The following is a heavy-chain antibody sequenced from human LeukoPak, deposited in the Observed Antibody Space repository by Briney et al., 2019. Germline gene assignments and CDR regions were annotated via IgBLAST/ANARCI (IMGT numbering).Heavy chain of an antibody. Sequence: GGSLRLSCVASGFIFNKHAMSWVRQAPGRGLEWVSGLSGSGSSTDYADSVKGRFTVSRDNSKNTLFLQMNSLRAENTAIYYCAKERDYGPADYWGQGTLVTVSS. J-gene: IGHJ4*02. CDR1: GFIFNKHA. D-gene: IGHD4/OR15-4a*01. CDR2: LSGSGSST. CDR3: AKERDYGPADY. V-gene: IGHV3-23*01.